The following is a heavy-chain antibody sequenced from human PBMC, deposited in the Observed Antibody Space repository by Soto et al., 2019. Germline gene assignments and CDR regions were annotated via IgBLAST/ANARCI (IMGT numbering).Heavy chain of an antibody. V-gene: IGHV3-73*01. CDR2: MRGRRNNYAA. CDR3: TRSEGHFGVPPNGGVYYTYYMDV. CDR1: GFAFNDST. J-gene: IGHJ6*03. D-gene: IGHD3-3*01. Sequence: EVQLVESGGDLVQPGGSLKLSCVASGFAFNDSTIHWVRQASGKGLEWLGRMRGRRNNYAAAYGASVKGRITMSRDDSQDTAKLQINSLRTEHTAVYYCTRSEGHFGVPPNGGVYYTYYMDVWGKGTTVTISS.